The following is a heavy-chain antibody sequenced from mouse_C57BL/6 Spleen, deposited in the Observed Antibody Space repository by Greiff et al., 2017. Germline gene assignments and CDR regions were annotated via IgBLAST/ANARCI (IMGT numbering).Heavy chain of an antibody. J-gene: IGHJ3*01. CDR1: GYTFTDYN. CDR2: INPNNGGT. CDR3: ASSDYPPAWFAY. Sequence: EVQLQQSGPELVKPGASVKMSCKASGYTFTDYNMHWVKQSHGKSLEWIGYINPNNGGTSYNQKFKGKATLTVNKSSSTAYMELRSLTSEDSAVYYWASSDYPPAWFAYWGQGTLVTVSA. D-gene: IGHD2-4*01. V-gene: IGHV1-22*01.